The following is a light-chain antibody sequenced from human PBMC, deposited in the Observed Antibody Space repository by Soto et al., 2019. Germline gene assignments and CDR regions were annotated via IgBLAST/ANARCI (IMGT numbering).Light chain of an antibody. CDR3: SSYTSSSVYV. J-gene: IGLJ1*01. V-gene: IGLV2-14*01. Sequence: QSALTQPASVSGSPGQSITISCTGTSSDVGGYNYVSWYQQHPGKAPKLMIYEVSNRPSGVSNRFSGSKSGNTASLTISGLQGEDEADYYCSSYTSSSVYVFGTGTKLTVL. CDR1: SSDVGGYNY. CDR2: EVS.